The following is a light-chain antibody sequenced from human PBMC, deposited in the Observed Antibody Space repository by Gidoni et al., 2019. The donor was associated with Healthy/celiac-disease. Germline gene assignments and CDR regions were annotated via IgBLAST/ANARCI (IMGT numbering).Light chain of an antibody. CDR2: GAS. J-gene: IGKJ4*01. Sequence: EIVLTQSPGTLSLSPGERATLSCRASQSVSSSYLAWYQQTPGQAPRLLIYGASSGSGTDFTLTISRLEPEDFAVYYCQQYGSSPRTFGGGTKVEIK. CDR3: QQYGSSPRT. V-gene: IGKV3-20*01. CDR1: QSVSSSY.